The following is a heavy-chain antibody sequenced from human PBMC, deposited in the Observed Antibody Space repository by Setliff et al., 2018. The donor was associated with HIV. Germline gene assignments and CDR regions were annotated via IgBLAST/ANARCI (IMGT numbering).Heavy chain of an antibody. J-gene: IGHJ6*02. CDR2: INPNSGGT. CDR3: ARPYSGHAPYYYGMDV. CDR1: GYTFTGYY. Sequence: ASVKVSCKASGYTFTGYYMHWVRQAPGQGLEWMGRINPNSGGTNYAQKFQGRVTMTRDTSISTAYMELSRLRSDDTAVYYCARPYSGHAPYYYGMDVWGQGTTVTVSS. D-gene: IGHD5-12*01. V-gene: IGHV1-2*06.